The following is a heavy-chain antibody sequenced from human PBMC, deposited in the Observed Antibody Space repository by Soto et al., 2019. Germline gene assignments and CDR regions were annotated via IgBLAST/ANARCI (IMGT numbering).Heavy chain of an antibody. CDR3: ARARRGSIVVVVAAKVFDY. CDR2: INHSGST. D-gene: IGHD2-15*01. J-gene: IGHJ4*02. CDR1: GGSFSGYY. Sequence: QVQLQQWGAGLLKPSETLSLTCAVYGGSFSGYYWSWIRQPPGKGLEWIGEINHSGSTNYNPSLKSRATISVDTSKNQFSLKLSSVTAADTAVYYCARARRGSIVVVVAAKVFDYWGQGTLVTVSS. V-gene: IGHV4-34*01.